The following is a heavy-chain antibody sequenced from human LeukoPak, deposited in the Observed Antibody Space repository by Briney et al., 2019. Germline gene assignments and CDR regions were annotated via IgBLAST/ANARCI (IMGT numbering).Heavy chain of an antibody. D-gene: IGHD3-10*01. V-gene: IGHV3-73*01. Sequence: GGSLKLSCAASGFTFSGSAMHWVRQASGKGLEWVGRIRSKANSYATAYAASVKGRFTISRDDSKNTAYLQMNSLKTEDTAVYYCTRPWFGELPTDYWGQGTLVTVSS. CDR2: IRSKANSYAT. J-gene: IGHJ4*02. CDR3: TRPWFGELPTDY. CDR1: GFTFSGSA.